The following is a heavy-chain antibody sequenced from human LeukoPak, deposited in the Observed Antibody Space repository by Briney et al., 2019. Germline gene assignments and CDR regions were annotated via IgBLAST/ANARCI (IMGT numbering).Heavy chain of an antibody. J-gene: IGHJ5*02. Sequence: SETLSLTCTVSGGSISSYYWSWIRQPPGKGLEWIGYIYYSGSTNYNPSLKSRVTISVDTSKNQFSLKLSSVTAADTAVYYCARDAVAGFSGGFDPWGQGTLVTVSS. CDR2: IYYSGST. CDR1: GGSISSYY. V-gene: IGHV4-59*01. CDR3: ARDAVAGFSGGFDP. D-gene: IGHD6-19*01.